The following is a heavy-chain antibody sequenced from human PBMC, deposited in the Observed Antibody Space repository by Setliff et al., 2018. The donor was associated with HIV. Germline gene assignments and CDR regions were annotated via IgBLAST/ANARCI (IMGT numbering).Heavy chain of an antibody. CDR3: AGGDILTGYYSRAFDI. D-gene: IGHD3-9*01. Sequence: PSETLSLTCSVSGGSISSRTYYWGWIRQPPGKGLEWIGSIYYSGSTYYNPSLGSRVTMSVDTSKNQFSLKLSSVTAADTAVYYCAGGDILTGYYSRAFDIWGQGTMVTVSS. V-gene: IGHV4-39*07. CDR1: GGSISSRTYY. J-gene: IGHJ3*02. CDR2: IYYSGST.